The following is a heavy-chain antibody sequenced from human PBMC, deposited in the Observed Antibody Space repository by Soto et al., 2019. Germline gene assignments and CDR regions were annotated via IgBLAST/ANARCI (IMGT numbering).Heavy chain of an antibody. V-gene: IGHV3-23*01. CDR1: GFTFSTHN. Sequence: GGSLRLSCEASGFTFSTHNMGWVRQAPGRGLERVSAIDGSGYDTYYANSVKGRFTISRDNSKTTVYLQLNGLRAEDTAVYYCAKAARELNEPYFFDYWGQGALVTVSS. J-gene: IGHJ4*02. CDR3: AKAARELNEPYFFDY. D-gene: IGHD1-7*01. CDR2: IDGSGYDT.